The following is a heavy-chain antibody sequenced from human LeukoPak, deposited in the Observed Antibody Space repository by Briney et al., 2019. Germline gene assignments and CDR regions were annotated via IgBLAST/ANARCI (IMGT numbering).Heavy chain of an antibody. CDR1: GYTFTGYY. V-gene: IGHV1-2*02. CDR3: ARDRSGDFDY. J-gene: IGHJ4*02. D-gene: IGHD7-27*01. CDR2: INPNNGGT. Sequence: GASVKVSCKASGYTFTGYYTHWVRQTPGQGLEWMGWINPNNGGTNYAQKFQGRVTMTRDTSFSTAYMELNRLRSDDTAVYYCARDRSGDFDYWGQGTLVTVSS.